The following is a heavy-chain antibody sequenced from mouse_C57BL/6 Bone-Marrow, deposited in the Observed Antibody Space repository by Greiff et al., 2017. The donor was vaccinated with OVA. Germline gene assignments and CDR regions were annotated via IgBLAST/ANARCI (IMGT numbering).Heavy chain of an antibody. Sequence: VQLQQSGAELVRPGASVKLSCTASGFNIKDDYMHWVKQRPEQGLEWIGWIDPENGDTEYASKFQGKATITADTSSNTAYLQLSSLTSEDTAVYYGTTWGYYDYDEFAYWGQGTLVTVSA. D-gene: IGHD2-4*01. CDR1: GFNIKDDY. V-gene: IGHV14-4*01. CDR3: TTWGYYDYDEFAY. CDR2: IDPENGDT. J-gene: IGHJ3*01.